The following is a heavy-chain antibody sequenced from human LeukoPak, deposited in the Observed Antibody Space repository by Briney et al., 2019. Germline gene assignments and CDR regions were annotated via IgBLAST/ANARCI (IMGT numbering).Heavy chain of an antibody. Sequence: PSEILSLTCAVYGGSFSGYYWSWIRQPPGKGLEWIGEINHSGSTNYNPSLKSRVTISVDTSKNQFSLELSSVIAADTAVYYCARVDTYYYDSSGYYYYFDYWGQGTLVTVSS. V-gene: IGHV4-34*01. J-gene: IGHJ4*02. CDR1: GGSFSGYY. D-gene: IGHD3-22*01. CDR3: ARVDTYYYDSSGYYYYFDY. CDR2: INHSGST.